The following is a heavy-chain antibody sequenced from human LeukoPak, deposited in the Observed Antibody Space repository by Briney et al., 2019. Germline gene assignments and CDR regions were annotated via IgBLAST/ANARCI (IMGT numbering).Heavy chain of an antibody. CDR2: VYYDGST. CDR3: ARTRDWGSFDY. CDR1: AGSINSYY. D-gene: IGHD7-27*01. V-gene: IGHV4-59*01. Sequence: PSETQTLPCMVSAGSINSYYWSWIRQPPGKGLEWIGYVYYDGSTNYNPSLKSRLTISVDTSKNQFSLKLSSVTAADTAVYYCARTRDWGSFDYWGQGTLITASS. J-gene: IGHJ4*02.